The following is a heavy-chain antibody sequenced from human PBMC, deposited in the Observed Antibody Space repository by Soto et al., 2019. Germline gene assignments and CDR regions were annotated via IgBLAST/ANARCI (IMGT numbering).Heavy chain of an antibody. Sequence: GASVKVSCKASGYTFTSYAMHWVRQAPGQRLEWMGWINAVNGNTKYSQKFQGRVTITRDTSASTAYMELSSLRSEDTAVYYCARAEEKFYDVDYWGQGTLVTVSS. D-gene: IGHD3-22*01. J-gene: IGHJ4*02. CDR3: ARAEEKFYDVDY. CDR1: GYTFTSYA. V-gene: IGHV1-3*01. CDR2: INAVNGNT.